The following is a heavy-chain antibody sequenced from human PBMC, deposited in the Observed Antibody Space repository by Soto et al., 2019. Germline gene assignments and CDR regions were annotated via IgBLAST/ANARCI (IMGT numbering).Heavy chain of an antibody. CDR2: ISSTTNYI. Sequence: GGSLRLSCAASGFTFSRYSMNWVRQAPGKGLEWVSSISSTTNYIYYADSMKGRFTVSRDNAKNSVYLDMNSLSAEDTAVYYCARESEDLTSNFDYWGQGALVTVSS. J-gene: IGHJ4*02. CDR3: ARESEDLTSNFDY. CDR1: GFTFSRYS. V-gene: IGHV3-21*01.